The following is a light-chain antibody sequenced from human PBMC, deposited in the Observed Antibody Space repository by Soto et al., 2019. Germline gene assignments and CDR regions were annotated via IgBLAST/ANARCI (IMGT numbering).Light chain of an antibody. V-gene: IGKV3-11*01. J-gene: IGKJ3*01. CDR2: DAS. Sequence: ENVLTQSPATLSLSPGERATLSCRASQSVSNYVAWYQQKPGQAPRLLIYDASNRATGIPARFSGSGSGTDFTLTISSLDPEGFAVYYCQQRSNWLFGPGTKVDIK. CDR1: QSVSNY. CDR3: QQRSNWL.